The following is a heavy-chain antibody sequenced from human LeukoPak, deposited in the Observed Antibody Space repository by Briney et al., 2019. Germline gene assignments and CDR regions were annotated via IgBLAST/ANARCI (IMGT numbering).Heavy chain of an antibody. CDR1: GYSISSGYY. D-gene: IGHD2-15*01. Sequence: SETLSLTCAVSGYSISSGYYWGWIRQPPGKELEWIGSIYHSGSTYYNPSLKSRVTISVDTSKNQFSLKLSSVTAADMAVYYCARDSLAQALGYPGYYYGMDVWGKGTTVTVSS. V-gene: IGHV4-38-2*02. CDR2: IYHSGST. CDR3: ARDSLAQALGYPGYYYGMDV. J-gene: IGHJ6*04.